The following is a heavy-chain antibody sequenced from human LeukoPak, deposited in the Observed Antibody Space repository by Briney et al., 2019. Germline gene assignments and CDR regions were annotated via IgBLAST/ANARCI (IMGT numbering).Heavy chain of an antibody. CDR1: GFTFSSYS. D-gene: IGHD3-22*01. CDR3: ARGYSRYYYDTPFDY. V-gene: IGHV3-48*01. Sequence: GGSLRLSCAASGFTFSSYSMNWVRQAPGKGLEWVSYISRSRSTIYYAASAKGRFPISRDNAKNSLYLQMNSLRGEDTAVYYGARGYSRYYYDTPFDYWGQGTLVTVSS. J-gene: IGHJ4*02. CDR2: ISRSRSTI.